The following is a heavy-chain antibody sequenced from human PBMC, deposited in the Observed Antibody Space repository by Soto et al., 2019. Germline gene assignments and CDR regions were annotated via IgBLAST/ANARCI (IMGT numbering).Heavy chain of an antibody. D-gene: IGHD4-17*01. V-gene: IGHV4-34*01. CDR1: GGSFSGYY. CDR2: INDSGST. CDR3: ASGSNYGDYAYSFDI. Sequence: ASETLSLTCAVYGGSFSGYYWNWSRQPPGKGLEWMWEINDSGSTNYNPSLNSRLTISVDTSKNKFSLKLSSVTAADTAVYYCASGSNYGDYAYSFDIWGQGTMVTVSS. J-gene: IGHJ3*02.